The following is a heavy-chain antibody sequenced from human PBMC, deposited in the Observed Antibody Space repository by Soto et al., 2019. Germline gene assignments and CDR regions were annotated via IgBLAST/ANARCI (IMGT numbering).Heavy chain of an antibody. D-gene: IGHD2-21*02. CDR1: GFTFNTYA. Sequence: EVQLLESGGGLVQPGGALRLSCAASGFTFNTYAMNWVRQVPGKGLEWVASISGGGGRTYYADSVKGRFTISRDTSKNTLYLQMNSLSAEDTAVYYCAKGFIVVVTAIRPDDNLDVWGQGTMVTVSS. J-gene: IGHJ3*01. CDR2: ISGGGGRT. V-gene: IGHV3-23*01. CDR3: AKGFIVVVTAIRPDDNLDV.